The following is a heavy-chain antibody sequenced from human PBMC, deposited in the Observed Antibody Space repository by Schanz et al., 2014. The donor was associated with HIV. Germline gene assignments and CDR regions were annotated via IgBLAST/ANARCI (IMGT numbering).Heavy chain of an antibody. CDR1: GFTFSSYD. V-gene: IGHV3-13*01. CDR2: IYTTGDT. CDR3: AKAKSPWTFYYYGMDV. Sequence: QLVESGGGLVQPGGSLRLSCAASGFTFSSYDMHWFRQGRGKGLEWVSTIYTTGDTYYQASVEGRFTISRENAKNSLYLQMNSLRAGDTAVYYCAKAKSPWTFYYYGMDVWGQGTTVTVSS. J-gene: IGHJ6*02.